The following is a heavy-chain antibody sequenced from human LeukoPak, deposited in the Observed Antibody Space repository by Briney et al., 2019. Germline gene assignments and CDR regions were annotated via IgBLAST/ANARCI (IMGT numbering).Heavy chain of an antibody. V-gene: IGHV1-8*01. Sequence: GSVKVSCKASGYTFTSYVINWVRPATGRGREWMGWINPNSGNTGYAQKFQGRVTMTRNTSISTAYMELSSLRSEDTAVYYCARGLRVTNSPHGYWGQGTLVTVSS. CDR2: INPNSGNT. CDR3: ARGLRVTNSPHGY. CDR1: GYTFTSYV. D-gene: IGHD4-17*01. J-gene: IGHJ4*02.